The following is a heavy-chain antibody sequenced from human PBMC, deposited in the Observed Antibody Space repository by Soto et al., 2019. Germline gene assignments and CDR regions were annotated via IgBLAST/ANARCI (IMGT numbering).Heavy chain of an antibody. Sequence: QVQLVQSGTEVKTSGASVKVSCKASGYSFTSYDINWLRQATGQGPEWMGWVNPNTGDTGLAQRFQARVTLISDTSINTAYVEVSSLRPDDTDIYFCARAPRPAAIAVLEHWGQGTLVAVSS. V-gene: IGHV1-8*01. J-gene: IGHJ4*02. CDR2: VNPNTGDT. D-gene: IGHD6-19*01. CDR1: GYSFTSYD. CDR3: ARAPRPAAIAVLEH.